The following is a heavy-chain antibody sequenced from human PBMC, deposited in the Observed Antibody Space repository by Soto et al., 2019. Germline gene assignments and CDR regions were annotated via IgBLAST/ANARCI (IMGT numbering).Heavy chain of an antibody. CDR1: GFTFSSYA. D-gene: IGHD1-26*01. CDR2: ISGSGGST. J-gene: IGHJ6*02. CDR3: AKDAWSGSYYGVFGMDV. Sequence: GGSLRLSCAASGFTFSSYAKSWVRQAPGKGLGWVSAISGSGGSTYYADSVKGRVTISRDNSKNTLYLQMNSLRAEDTAVYFCAKDAWSGSYYGVFGMDVWGQGTTVTVSS. V-gene: IGHV3-23*01.